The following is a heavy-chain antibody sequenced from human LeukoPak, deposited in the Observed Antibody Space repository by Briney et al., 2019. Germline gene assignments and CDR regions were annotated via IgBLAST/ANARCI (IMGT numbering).Heavy chain of an antibody. CDR3: ARDPYSGLFDY. J-gene: IGHJ4*02. Sequence: GGSLRLSCAASGFTFSSYSMNWVRQAPGKGLEWVSSISSSSSYIYYADSVKGRFTISRDNAKNSLYLQMNNLRAEDTAVYYCARDPYSGLFDYWGQGTLVTVSS. D-gene: IGHD4-11*01. CDR2: ISSSSSYI. CDR1: GFTFSSYS. V-gene: IGHV3-21*01.